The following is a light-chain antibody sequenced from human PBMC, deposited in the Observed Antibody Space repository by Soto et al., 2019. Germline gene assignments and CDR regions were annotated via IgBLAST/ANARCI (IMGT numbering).Light chain of an antibody. CDR3: TSYTTNKTPL. CDR1: SSDVGGYNY. Sequence: QSALTQPASVSGSPGQSITISCTGTSSDVGGYNYVSWYQQHPGKAPKLMIYDVSSRPSGVSNRFSASKSGNTASLTISGLLSEDEADYYCTSYTTNKTPLFGGGTQLTVL. J-gene: IGLJ2*01. CDR2: DVS. V-gene: IGLV2-14*03.